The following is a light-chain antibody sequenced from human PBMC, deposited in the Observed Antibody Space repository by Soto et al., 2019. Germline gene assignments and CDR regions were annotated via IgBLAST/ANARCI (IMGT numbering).Light chain of an antibody. CDR3: CPYAGSHTWV. Sequence: QSVLTQPRSVSGSPGQSVTISCTGTSSDVGGYDYVSWYQQHPGKAPKLMIYDVTKRPSGVPDRFSGSKSGNTASLTISGLQTEDEADYYCCPYAGSHTWVFGGGTKVTVL. J-gene: IGLJ3*02. V-gene: IGLV2-11*01. CDR1: SSDVGGYDY. CDR2: DVT.